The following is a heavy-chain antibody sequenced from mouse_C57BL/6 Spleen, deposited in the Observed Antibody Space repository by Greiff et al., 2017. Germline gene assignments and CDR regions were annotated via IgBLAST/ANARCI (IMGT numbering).Heavy chain of an antibody. Sequence: EVKVEESGGGLVQPGGSMKLSCVASGFTFSNYWMNWVRQSPEKGLEWVAQIRLKSDNYATPYAESVKRRFTISRDDSKSSGYRQMNNLRAEDTGIYYCTKVATGGYFDDWGQGTTLTGSS. J-gene: IGHJ2*01. D-gene: IGHD1-1*01. CDR3: TKVATGGYFDD. V-gene: IGHV6-3*01. CDR2: IRLKSDNYAT. CDR1: GFTFSNYW.